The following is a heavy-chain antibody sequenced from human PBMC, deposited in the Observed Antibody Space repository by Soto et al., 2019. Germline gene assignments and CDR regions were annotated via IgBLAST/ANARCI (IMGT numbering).Heavy chain of an antibody. CDR2: ISDGGDLT. CDR3: ARRAFGSSRSFDL. Sequence: VQLLESGGDLVHPGGSLRLSCAASGFAFSSHPMNWVRQAPERGLEWVSGISDGGDLTYNADSVKGRFTISRDNSKNILFLQMNSLRAEDTALYYCARRAFGSSRSFDLWGQGTMVTVSS. CDR1: GFAFSSHP. D-gene: IGHD6-6*01. V-gene: IGHV3-23*01. J-gene: IGHJ3*01.